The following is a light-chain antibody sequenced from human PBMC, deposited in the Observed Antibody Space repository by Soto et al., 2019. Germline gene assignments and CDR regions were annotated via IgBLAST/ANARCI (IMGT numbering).Light chain of an antibody. V-gene: IGLV1-44*01. CDR3: AAWDDSLNVVV. CDR1: SSNIGSNT. Sequence: QYVLTQPPSASGTPGQRVTISCSGRSSNIGSNTVNWNQQLPGTAPKLLIYSNNQRPSGVPDRFSGSKSGTSASLAISGLQSEDEADYYCAAWDDSLNVVVFGGGTKLTVL. CDR2: SNN. J-gene: IGLJ2*01.